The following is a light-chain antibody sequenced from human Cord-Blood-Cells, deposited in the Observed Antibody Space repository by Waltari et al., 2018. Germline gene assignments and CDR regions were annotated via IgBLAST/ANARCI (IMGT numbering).Light chain of an antibody. Sequence: QSALPQPRPVSGSPGPSVTIPCTGTSSDVGGSNYVSWSQQHPGKPPKRMIYDVTKRPSGVPDRVSGSKSGNTASMTISGLQAEDEADYYCCSYAGSYTWVFGGGTKLTVL. CDR3: CSYAGSYTWV. CDR2: DVT. J-gene: IGLJ3*02. V-gene: IGLV2-11*01. CDR1: SSDVGGSNY.